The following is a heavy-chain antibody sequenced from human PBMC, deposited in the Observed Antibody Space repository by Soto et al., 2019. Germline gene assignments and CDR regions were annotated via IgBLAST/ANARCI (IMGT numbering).Heavy chain of an antibody. J-gene: IGHJ3*02. D-gene: IGHD1-1*01. Sequence: QVQLQQWGAGLLKPSETLSLTCAVYGGFVSSGSYYWSWIRQPPGKGLEWIGEMSHSGGTHFNPSLKSRGNISVDTSKNQFSLKMSSVTAADTALYYCARVERGTATTVVDDFDIWGPGTMVTVSS. CDR3: ARVERGTATTVVDDFDI. CDR2: MSHSGGT. V-gene: IGHV4-34*01. CDR1: GGFVSSGSYY.